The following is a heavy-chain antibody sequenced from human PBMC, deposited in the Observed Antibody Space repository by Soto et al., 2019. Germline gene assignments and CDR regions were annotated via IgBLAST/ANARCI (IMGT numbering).Heavy chain of an antibody. V-gene: IGHV4-34*01. CDR3: ARGGGITIFGVVRLGWFDP. CDR1: GGSFSGYY. D-gene: IGHD3-3*01. Sequence: SETPSLTCAVYGGSFSGYYWSWIRQPPGKGLEWIGEINHSGSTNYNPSLKSQVTISVDTSKNQFSLKLSSVTAADTAVYYCARGGGITIFGVVRLGWFDPWGQGTLVTVSS. CDR2: INHSGST. J-gene: IGHJ5*02.